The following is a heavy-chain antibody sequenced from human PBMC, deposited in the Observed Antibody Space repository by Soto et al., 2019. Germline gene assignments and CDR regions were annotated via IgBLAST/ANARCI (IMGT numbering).Heavy chain of an antibody. D-gene: IGHD3-10*01. J-gene: IGHJ4*02. CDR3: ARRTVRGVIISFDY. Sequence: SETLSLTCAVYGGSFSGYYWSWIRQPPGKGLEWIGEINHSGSTNYNPSLKSRVTISVDTSKNQFSLKLSSVTAADTAVYYCARRTVRGVIISFDYWGQGTLVTVSS. CDR2: INHSGST. CDR1: GGSFSGYY. V-gene: IGHV4-34*01.